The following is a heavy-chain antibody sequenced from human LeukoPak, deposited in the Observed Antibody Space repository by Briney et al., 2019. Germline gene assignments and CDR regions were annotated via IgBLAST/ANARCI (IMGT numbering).Heavy chain of an antibody. CDR2: INSSSSYI. J-gene: IGHJ4*02. V-gene: IGHV3-21*01. CDR3: ARDLGSSTTMIVIWSEGGFDY. Sequence: PGGSLRLSCAASGFTFSSYSMNWVRQAPGKGLEWVSSINSSSSYIYYADSVKGRFTISRDNAKNSLYLQMNSLRAEDTAVYYCARDLGSSTTMIVIWSEGGFDYWGQGTLVTVSS. D-gene: IGHD3-22*01. CDR1: GFTFSSYS.